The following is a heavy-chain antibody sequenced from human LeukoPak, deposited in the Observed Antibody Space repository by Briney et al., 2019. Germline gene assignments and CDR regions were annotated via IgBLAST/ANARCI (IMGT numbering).Heavy chain of an antibody. CDR2: INWNGGST. Sequence: GGSLRLSCAASGFTFDDYGMSWVRQAPGKGLEWVSGINWNGGSTGYADSVKGRFTISRDNAKNSLYLQINSLRAEDTALYYCARGRDYGDYAYFDYWGQGTLVTVSS. D-gene: IGHD4-17*01. CDR3: ARGRDYGDYAYFDY. V-gene: IGHV3-20*04. CDR1: GFTFDDYG. J-gene: IGHJ4*02.